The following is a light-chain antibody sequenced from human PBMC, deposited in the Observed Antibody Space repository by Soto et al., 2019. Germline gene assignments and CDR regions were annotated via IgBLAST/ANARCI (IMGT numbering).Light chain of an antibody. CDR3: QQFNSYPPPT. CDR1: QGISSA. J-gene: IGKJ4*01. CDR2: DAS. Sequence: AIQLTQSPSSLSASVGDRVTITCRASQGISSALAWYQQKPGKAPKLLIYDASSLEGGVPSRFSGSGSGTDFTLTISSLQPEDFATYYCQQFNSYPPPTFGGGTKVEIK. V-gene: IGKV1-13*02.